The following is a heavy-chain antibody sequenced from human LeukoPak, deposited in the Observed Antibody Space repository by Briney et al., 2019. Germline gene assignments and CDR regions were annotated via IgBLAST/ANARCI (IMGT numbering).Heavy chain of an antibody. J-gene: IGHJ6*02. Sequence: ASVKVSCKDSGYTFTRYGISWVRQAPGQGLEWMGWISAYNGNTNYAQKLQARVTMTKDTSTSTAYMELRSLRSEDTAVYYCARVGRWRGGFYYYYGMDVWGQGTTVTVSS. CDR2: ISAYNGNT. D-gene: IGHD5-12*01. CDR1: GYTFTRYG. CDR3: ARVGRWRGGFYYYYGMDV. V-gene: IGHV1-18*01.